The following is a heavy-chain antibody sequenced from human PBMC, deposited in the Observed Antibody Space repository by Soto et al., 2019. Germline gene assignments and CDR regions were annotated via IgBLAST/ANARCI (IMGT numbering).Heavy chain of an antibody. D-gene: IGHD3-9*01. Sequence: ASVKVSCKASGYTFTSYGISWVRQAPGQGLEWMGWISAYNGNTNYAQKLQGRVTMTTDTSTSTAYMELRSLRSDDTAVYYCATGSDDILTGYFDYWGQGTLVTVSS. CDR2: ISAYNGNT. J-gene: IGHJ4*02. V-gene: IGHV1-18*01. CDR3: ATGSDDILTGYFDY. CDR1: GYTFTSYG.